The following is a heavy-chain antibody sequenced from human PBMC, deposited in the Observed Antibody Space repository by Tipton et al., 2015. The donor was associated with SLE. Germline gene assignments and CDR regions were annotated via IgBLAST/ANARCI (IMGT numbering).Heavy chain of an antibody. CDR3: ARENYYDTRLDY. Sequence: TLSLTCTVSGGSISSYYWSWIRQPPGKGLEWIGYIYYSGSTNYNPSLKSRVTISVDTSKNQFSLKLSSVTAADTAVYYCARENYYDTRLDYWGQGTLVTVSS. CDR1: GGSISSYY. J-gene: IGHJ4*02. CDR2: IYYSGST. D-gene: IGHD3-22*01. V-gene: IGHV4-59*01.